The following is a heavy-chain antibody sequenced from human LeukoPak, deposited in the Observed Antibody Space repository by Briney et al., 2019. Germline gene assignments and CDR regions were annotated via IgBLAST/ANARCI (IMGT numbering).Heavy chain of an antibody. D-gene: IGHD3-16*01. V-gene: IGHV3-21*06. CDR3: ARDFTGGEYFNS. J-gene: IGHJ4*02. CDR2: ISPSSTYI. CDR1: GFTFSSFK. Sequence: GGSLRLSCAASGFTFSSFKMTWVRQAPGKGLEWVASISPSSTYIYYGDSLKGRVTVSRDNAKSLLFLHMSSLRPDDTAVYYCARDFTGGEYFNSWGQGALVSVSS.